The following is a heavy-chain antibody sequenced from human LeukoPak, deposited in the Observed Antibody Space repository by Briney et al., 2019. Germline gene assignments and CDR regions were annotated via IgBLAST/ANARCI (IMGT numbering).Heavy chain of an antibody. CDR3: ARKGLGGELGGFDY. CDR1: GFTLEHYG. Sequence: GGSLRLSCEASGFTLEHYGMSWVRQAPGKGVEWVAGINWNGGITGYADSVKGRFTISRDNAKNSLYLQMNSLRVEDTALYYCARKGLGGELGGFDYWGRGTLVTVSS. D-gene: IGHD1-26*01. V-gene: IGHV3-20*04. CDR2: INWNGGIT. J-gene: IGHJ4*02.